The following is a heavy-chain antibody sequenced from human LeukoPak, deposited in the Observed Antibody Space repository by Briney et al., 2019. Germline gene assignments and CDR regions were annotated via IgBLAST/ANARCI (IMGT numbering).Heavy chain of an antibody. D-gene: IGHD5-18*01. Sequence: GESLRLSCTASGLTLGGHDMHWVRQTTGDGLEWVAAVSAGHHAFYAGSVKGRFTVSREDAKNSLYLQMNSLRAGDTAVYYCVREARGYHYTYFDYWGQGSLVTVSS. J-gene: IGHJ4*02. CDR1: GLTLGGHD. CDR3: VREARGYHYTYFDY. CDR2: VSAGHHA. V-gene: IGHV3-13*01.